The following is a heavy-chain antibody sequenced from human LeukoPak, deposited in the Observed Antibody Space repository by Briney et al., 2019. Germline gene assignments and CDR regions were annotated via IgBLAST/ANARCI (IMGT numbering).Heavy chain of an antibody. CDR2: ISSSSSYI. J-gene: IGHJ4*02. CDR3: AKDSRDGYNHFDY. CDR1: GFTFSSYS. Sequence: GGSLRLSCAASGFTFSSYSMNWVRQAPGKGLEWVSSISSSSSYIYYADSVKGRFTISRDSSKNTLYLQMNSLRAEDTAVYYCAKDSRDGYNHFDYWGQGTLVTVSS. V-gene: IGHV3-21*04. D-gene: IGHD5-24*01.